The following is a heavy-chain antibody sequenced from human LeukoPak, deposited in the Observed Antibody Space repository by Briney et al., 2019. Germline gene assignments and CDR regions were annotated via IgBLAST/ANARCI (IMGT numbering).Heavy chain of an antibody. J-gene: IGHJ3*02. Sequence: GASVKVSCKASGYTFTSYGISWVRQAPGQGLEWMGWISAYNGNTNYAQKLQGRVTMTTDTSTSTAYMELRSLRSDDTAVYYCAGGPYYYDSSGYYNFAFDIWGQGTMVTVSS. CDR1: GYTFTSYG. D-gene: IGHD3-22*01. CDR3: AGGPYYYDSSGYYNFAFDI. V-gene: IGHV1-18*01. CDR2: ISAYNGNT.